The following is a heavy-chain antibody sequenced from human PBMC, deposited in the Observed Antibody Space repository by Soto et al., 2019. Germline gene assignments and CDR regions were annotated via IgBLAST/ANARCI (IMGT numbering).Heavy chain of an antibody. CDR2: ISSSSSYT. J-gene: IGHJ4*02. V-gene: IGHV3-11*06. CDR3: ARVKSGSYYYFDY. D-gene: IGHD3-10*01. CDR1: GFTFSDYY. Sequence: QVQLVESGGGLVKPGGSLRLSCAASGFTFSDYYMSWIRQAPGKGLEWVSYISSSSSYTNYADSVKGRFTISRDNAKNSLYLQMNSLRAEDTAVYYCARVKSGSYYYFDYWGQGTLVTVSS.